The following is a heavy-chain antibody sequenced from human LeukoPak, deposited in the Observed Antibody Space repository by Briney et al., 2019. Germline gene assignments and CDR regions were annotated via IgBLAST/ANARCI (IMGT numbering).Heavy chain of an antibody. CDR2: IRYDGTNK. V-gene: IGHV3-30*02. CDR3: ATDPGTSNYYYYYMDV. CDR1: GFTFSSYG. Sequence: GGSLRLSCAASGFTFSSYGMHWVRQAPGKGLEWVAFIRYDGTNKYYADSVKGRFTISRDNSKNTLYLQMNSLRAEDTAVYYCATDPGTSNYYYYYMDVWGKGTTVTASS. J-gene: IGHJ6*03. D-gene: IGHD1-1*01.